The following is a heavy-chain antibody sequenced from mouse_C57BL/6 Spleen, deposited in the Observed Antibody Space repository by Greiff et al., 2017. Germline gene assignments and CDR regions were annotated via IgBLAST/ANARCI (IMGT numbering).Heavy chain of an antibody. D-gene: IGHD2-4*01. Sequence: VQLQQSGPELVKPGASVKMSCKASGYTFTDYNMPWVKQSHGKSLEWIGYINPNNGGTSYNQKFKGKAKLTVNKSSSTAYMELRSLTSEDSAVYYCAFDYEMAYWGQGTLVTVSA. CDR1: GYTFTDYN. CDR3: AFDYEMAY. J-gene: IGHJ3*01. CDR2: INPNNGGT. V-gene: IGHV1-22*01.